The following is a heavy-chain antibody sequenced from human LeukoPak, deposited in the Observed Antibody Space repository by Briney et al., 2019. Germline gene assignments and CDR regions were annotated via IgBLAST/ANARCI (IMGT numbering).Heavy chain of an antibody. CDR3: VGGNSAVEGGY. J-gene: IGHJ4*02. CDR1: GGSISSYY. Sequence: SETLSLTCTVSGGSISSYYWSWIRQPPGKGLEWIGYIYYSGSTNYNPSLKSRVTISVDTSKNQFSLKLSSVTAADTAVYYCVGGNSAVEGGYWGQGTLVTVSS. CDR2: IYYSGST. V-gene: IGHV4-59*01. D-gene: IGHD4-23*01.